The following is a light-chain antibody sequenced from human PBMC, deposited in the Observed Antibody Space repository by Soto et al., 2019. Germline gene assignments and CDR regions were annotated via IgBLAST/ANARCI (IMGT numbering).Light chain of an antibody. Sequence: IVMTQSPATLSVSPGEIATLSCRASQSGSSNLAWYQQKPGHAPRLLIFGASIRATGVPARFSAGGSGTEFTLTISSLQSEDFEIYNCQQYNDWPTYRFGQGLNLDIK. J-gene: IGKJ2*03. V-gene: IGKV3-15*01. CDR3: QQYNDWPTYR. CDR2: GAS. CDR1: QSGSSN.